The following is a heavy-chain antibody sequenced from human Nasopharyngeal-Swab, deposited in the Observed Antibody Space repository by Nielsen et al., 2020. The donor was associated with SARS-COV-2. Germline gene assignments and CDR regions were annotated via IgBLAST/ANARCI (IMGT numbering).Heavy chain of an antibody. D-gene: IGHD2-2*01. CDR1: GFTFSSYG. V-gene: IGHV3-30*02. J-gene: IGHJ4*02. CDR3: AKAETRGKYCSSTSCYFQGGIIGY. Sequence: GESLKISCAASGFTFSSYGMHWVRQAPGKGLEWVAFIRYDGSNKYYADSVKGRFTISRDNSKNTLYLQMNSLRAEDTAVYYCAKAETRGKYCSSTSCYFQGGIIGYWGQGTLVTVSS. CDR2: IRYDGSNK.